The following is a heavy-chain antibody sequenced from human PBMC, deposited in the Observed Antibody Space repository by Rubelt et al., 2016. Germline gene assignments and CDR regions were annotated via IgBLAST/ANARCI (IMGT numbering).Heavy chain of an antibody. J-gene: IGHJ4*02. Sequence: QVQLVQSGAEVKKPGSSVKVSCKASGYTFTSYAMHWVRQAPGQRLEWMGWINAGNGNTKFSQKCQGRVTITRDTSASTAYMELSSLRSEDTAVYYCARGRGELSLDWGQGTLVTVSS. CDR3: ARGRGELSLD. CDR1: GYTFTSYA. V-gene: IGHV1-3*01. CDR2: INAGNGNT. D-gene: IGHD3-16*02.